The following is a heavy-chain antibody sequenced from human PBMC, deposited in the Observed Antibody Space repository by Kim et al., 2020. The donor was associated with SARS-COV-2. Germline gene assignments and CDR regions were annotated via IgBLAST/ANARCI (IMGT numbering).Heavy chain of an antibody. V-gene: IGHV3-7*01. D-gene: IGHD1-20*01. Sequence: GGSLRLSCAASGFTFSSYWMSWVRQAPGKGLEWVANIKQDGSEKYYVDSVKGRFTISRDNAKNSLYLQMNSLRAEDTAVYYCARAITEESYYYYGMDVWGQGTTVTVSS. CDR3: ARAITEESYYYYGMDV. CDR1: GFTFSSYW. J-gene: IGHJ6*02. CDR2: IKQDGSEK.